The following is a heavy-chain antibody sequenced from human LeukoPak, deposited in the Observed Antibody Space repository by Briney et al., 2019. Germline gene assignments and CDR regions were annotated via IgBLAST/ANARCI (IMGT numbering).Heavy chain of an antibody. CDR3: ASGTATTFLGPVDY. J-gene: IGHJ4*02. Sequence: GGSLRLSCAASGFTFSSYAMSWVRQAPGKGLEWVSAISGSGGSTYYADSVKGRFTISRDNSKNTLYLQMNSLRAEDTAVYYCASGTATTFLGPVDYWGQGTLVTVSS. CDR1: GFTFSSYA. D-gene: IGHD4-17*01. V-gene: IGHV3-23*01. CDR2: ISGSGGST.